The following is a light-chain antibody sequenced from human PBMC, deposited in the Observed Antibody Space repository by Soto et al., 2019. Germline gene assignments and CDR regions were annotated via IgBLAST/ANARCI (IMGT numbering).Light chain of an antibody. J-gene: IGKJ1*01. V-gene: IGKV3-15*01. CDR3: QQYNNWPLLT. CDR2: GAS. Sequence: ETVMTQSPATLSVSPGERATLSCRASQNIDNNVVWYQQKPGQAPRLLIYGASSRATGIPARFTGRGSGTEFTLSISSLQSEDFAVYYWQQYNNWPLLTVGQGTKVEVK. CDR1: QNIDNN.